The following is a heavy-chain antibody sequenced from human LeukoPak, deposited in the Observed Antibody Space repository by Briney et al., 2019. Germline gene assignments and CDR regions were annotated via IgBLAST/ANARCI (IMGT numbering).Heavy chain of an antibody. V-gene: IGHV1-8*03. Sequence: ASVTVSCTASGYTFTSYDINWVRQATGQGLEWMGWMNPNSGNTGYAEKFQGRVTITRNTSISTDYMELSSLRSDDTAVYYCARSPPEWLVPNDYWGQGTLVTVSS. D-gene: IGHD6-19*01. CDR2: MNPNSGNT. J-gene: IGHJ4*02. CDR3: ARSPPEWLVPNDY. CDR1: GYTFTSYD.